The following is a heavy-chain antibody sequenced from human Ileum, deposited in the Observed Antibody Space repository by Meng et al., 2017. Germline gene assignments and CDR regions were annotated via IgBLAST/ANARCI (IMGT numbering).Heavy chain of an antibody. CDR3: ASGRGRHYYPPYGMDV. CDR2: IYPGDSAT. Sequence: GESLKISCKGSGSSFTSYWIGWLRQIPGKGLEWMGIIYPGDSATRYSPSFQGQVTISADKSISTAYLQWSSLKASDTAMYYCASGRGRHYYPPYGMDVWGQGTTVTVSS. V-gene: IGHV5-51*01. J-gene: IGHJ6*02. D-gene: IGHD1-26*01. CDR1: GSSFTSYW.